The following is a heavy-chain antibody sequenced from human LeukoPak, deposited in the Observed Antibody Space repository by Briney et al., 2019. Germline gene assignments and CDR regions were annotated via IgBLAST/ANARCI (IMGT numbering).Heavy chain of an antibody. J-gene: IGHJ4*02. CDR3: ARVGIMATSKIFDY. CDR2: MNPNSGNT. V-gene: IGHV1-8*01. CDR1: GYTFTSYD. Sequence: ASVKVSCKASGYTFTSYDINWVRQATGQGLEWMGWMNPNSGNTGYAQKFQGRVTMTRNTSISTAYMELSRLRSDDTAVYYCARVGIMATSKIFDYWGQGTLVTVSS. D-gene: IGHD5-12*01.